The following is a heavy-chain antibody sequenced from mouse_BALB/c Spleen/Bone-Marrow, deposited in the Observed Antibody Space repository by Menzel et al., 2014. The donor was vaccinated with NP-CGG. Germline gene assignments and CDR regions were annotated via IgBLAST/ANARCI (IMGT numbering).Heavy chain of an antibody. J-gene: IGHJ1*01. V-gene: IGHV1-31*01. Sequence: EVQLQQSGPELVKPGASAKISCKASGYSFTGHYMHWVKQSHGNSLDWIGYIYPYNGVSSYNQKFKGKATLTVDKSSSTAYMELRSLTSDDSAVYYCESRGEYFDVWGAGTTVTVSS. CDR1: GYSFTGHY. CDR3: ESRGEYFDV. CDR2: IYPYNGVS.